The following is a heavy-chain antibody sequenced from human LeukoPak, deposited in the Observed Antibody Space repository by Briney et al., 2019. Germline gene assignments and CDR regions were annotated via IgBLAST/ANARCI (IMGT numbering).Heavy chain of an antibody. CDR3: ASPDMTTGDVSGFDI. CDR1: GYTFTSYY. V-gene: IGHV1-46*01. CDR2: INPSGGST. Sequence: ASVKVSCKASGYTFTSYYMHWVRQAPGQGLEWMGIINPSGGSTSYAQKFQGRVTMTRDMSTSTVYMELSSLRSEDTAVYYCASPDMTTGDVSGFDIWGQGTMVTVSS. J-gene: IGHJ3*02. D-gene: IGHD4-17*01.